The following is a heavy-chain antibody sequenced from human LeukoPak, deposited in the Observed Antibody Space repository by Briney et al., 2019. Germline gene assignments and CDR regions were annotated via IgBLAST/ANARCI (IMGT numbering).Heavy chain of an antibody. CDR3: AKGLKGGSSAPGYYMDV. CDR1: GFTFSSYA. Sequence: GGSLRLSCAASGFTFSSYAMSWVRQAPGKGLEWVSAISGSGGSTYYADSVKGRFTISRDNSKNTLYLQMNSLRAEDTAVYYCAKGLKGGSSAPGYYMDVWGKGTTVTVSS. CDR2: ISGSGGST. J-gene: IGHJ6*03. V-gene: IGHV3-23*01. D-gene: IGHD6-13*01.